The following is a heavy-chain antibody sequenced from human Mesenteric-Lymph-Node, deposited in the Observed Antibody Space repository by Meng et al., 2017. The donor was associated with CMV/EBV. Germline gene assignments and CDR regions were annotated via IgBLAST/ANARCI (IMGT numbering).Heavy chain of an antibody. J-gene: IGHJ4*02. CDR2: IYSGGST. D-gene: IGHD4/OR15-4a*01. CDR3: ARGANSGDY. V-gene: IGHV3-66*01. CDR1: GFTFSGHV. Sequence: GESLKISCAASGFTFSGHVMSWVRQAPGKGLEWVSVIYSGGSTYYADSVKGRFTVSRDNSKNTVYLQMNSLRAEDTAVYYCARGANSGDYWGQGTQVTVSS.